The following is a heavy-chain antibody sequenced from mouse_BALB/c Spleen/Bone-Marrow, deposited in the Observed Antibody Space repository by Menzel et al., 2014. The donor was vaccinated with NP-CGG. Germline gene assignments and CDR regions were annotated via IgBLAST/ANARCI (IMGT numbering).Heavy chain of an antibody. Sequence: VHLVESGPGLVAPSQSLSITCTVSGFSLTGYGVNWVRQPPGKGLEWLGMIWGDGSTDYNSALKSRLSISKDNSKSQVFLKMNSLQTDDTARYYCARGEDYDDYYAMDYRGQGTSVTVSS. CDR3: ARGEDYDDYYAMDY. CDR2: IWGDGST. V-gene: IGHV2-6-7*01. CDR1: GFSLTGYG. J-gene: IGHJ4*01. D-gene: IGHD2-4*01.